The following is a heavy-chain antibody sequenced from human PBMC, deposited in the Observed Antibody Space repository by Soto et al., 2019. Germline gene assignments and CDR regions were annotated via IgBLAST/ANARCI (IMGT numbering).Heavy chain of an antibody. CDR3: ARNKWLRSAPFDY. CDR1: GGSISSSSYY. J-gene: IGHJ4*02. V-gene: IGHV4-39*01. CDR2: IYYSGST. D-gene: IGHD5-12*01. Sequence: PSETLSLTCTVSGGSISSSSYYWGWIRQPPGKGLEWIGSIYYSGSTYYNPSLKSRVTISVDTSKNQFSLKLSSVTAADTAVYYCARNKWLRSAPFDYWGQGTLVTVSS.